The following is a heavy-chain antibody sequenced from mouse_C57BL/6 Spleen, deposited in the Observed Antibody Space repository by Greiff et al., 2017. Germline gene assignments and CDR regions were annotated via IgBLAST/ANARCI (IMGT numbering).Heavy chain of an antibody. Sequence: QVQLQQSGAELVKPGASVKISCKASGYAFSSYWMNWVKQRPGKGLEWIGQIYPGDGDTNYNGKFKGKATLTADKSSSTASMQLSRLTSEDSAVYFCAISDDGYYVDYWGQGTTLTVAS. D-gene: IGHD2-3*01. CDR3: AISDDGYYVDY. CDR2: IYPGDGDT. V-gene: IGHV1-80*01. J-gene: IGHJ2*01. CDR1: GYAFSSYW.